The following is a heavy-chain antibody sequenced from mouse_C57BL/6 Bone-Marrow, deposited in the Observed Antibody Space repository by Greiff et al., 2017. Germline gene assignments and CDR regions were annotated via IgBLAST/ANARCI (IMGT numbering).Heavy chain of an antibody. Sequence: VQLQQSGAELVRPGASVTLSCKASGYTFTDYEMHWVKQTPVHGLEWIGAIDPETGGTAYNQKFTGKAILTADKSSSTAYMELRSLTSEYSAVYYCTRGGDITTVVADYWGQGTTLTVSS. CDR2: IDPETGGT. V-gene: IGHV1-15*01. J-gene: IGHJ2*01. D-gene: IGHD1-1*01. CDR3: TRGGDITTVVADY. CDR1: GYTFTDYE.